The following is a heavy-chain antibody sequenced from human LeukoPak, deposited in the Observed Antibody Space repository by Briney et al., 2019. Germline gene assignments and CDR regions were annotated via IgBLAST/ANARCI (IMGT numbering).Heavy chain of an antibody. CDR2: IIPIFGTA. CDR1: GGTFSSYA. D-gene: IGHD2/OR15-2a*01. Sequence: SVKVSCKASGGTFSSYAISWVRQAPGQGLEWMGRIIPIFGTANYAQKFQGRVTITTDESTSTAYMELSSLRSEDTAVYYCARAVNRGYYHYYMDVWGKGTTVTVSS. J-gene: IGHJ6*03. CDR3: ARAVNRGYYHYYMDV. V-gene: IGHV1-69*05.